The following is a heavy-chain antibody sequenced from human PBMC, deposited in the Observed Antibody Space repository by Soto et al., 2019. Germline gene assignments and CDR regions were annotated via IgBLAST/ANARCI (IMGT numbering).Heavy chain of an antibody. CDR2: IWFDGSYE. D-gene: IGHD3-10*01. CDR3: ARGTGSGSFLIDY. J-gene: IGHJ4*02. V-gene: IGHV3-33*01. CDR1: GFIFRNYA. Sequence: ESGGGVVQPGRSLRLSCEASGFIFRNYAMHWVRQAPGQGLEWVALIWFDGSYENYAESVKGRFTISRDNSKNTLYFQMNSLRVEDTAVYFCARGTGSGSFLIDYWGQGTLVTVSS.